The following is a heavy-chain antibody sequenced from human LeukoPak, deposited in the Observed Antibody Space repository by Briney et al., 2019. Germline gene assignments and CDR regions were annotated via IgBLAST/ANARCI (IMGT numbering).Heavy chain of an antibody. D-gene: IGHD3-10*01. V-gene: IGHV3-23*01. CDR3: ARDKAYYYGSGYYGIDS. Sequence: GASLRLSCAASGFTFSRYEMSWVRQAPGKGLEWVSAISGSGGSIYYADSVKGRFTISRDNAKNTMYLQMNSLRAEDTAVSYCARDKAYYYGSGYYGIDSWGQGILVTVSS. CDR2: ISGSGGSI. J-gene: IGHJ4*02. CDR1: GFTFSRYE.